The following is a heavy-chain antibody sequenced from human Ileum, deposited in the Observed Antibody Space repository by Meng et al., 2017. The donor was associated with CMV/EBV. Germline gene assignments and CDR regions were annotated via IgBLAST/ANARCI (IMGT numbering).Heavy chain of an antibody. J-gene: IGHJ4*02. CDR3: ARDQGRYTNYVYY. CDR2: MNPNSGNT. Sequence: ASVKVSCKASGYTFTSYDINWVRQATGQGLEWMGWMNPNSGNTGYAQKFQGRVTMTRNTSISTAYMELSSLRSEDSAVYYCARDQGRYTNYVYYWGQGTVVTVSS. V-gene: IGHV1-8*01. CDR1: GYTFTSYD. D-gene: IGHD5-18*01.